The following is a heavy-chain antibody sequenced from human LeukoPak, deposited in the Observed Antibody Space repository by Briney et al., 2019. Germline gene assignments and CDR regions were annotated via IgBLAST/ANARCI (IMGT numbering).Heavy chain of an antibody. V-gene: IGHV3-33*01. D-gene: IGHD2-2*01. J-gene: IGHJ4*02. Sequence: GRSLRLSCAASGFTFSNYGMQWVRQAPGKGLEWLAVIWYDGSQKYYVDSVKGRFTISREDSKNTLYLQMNSLRVEDTAMYYCARDYCSTTTCLDYWGQGTLVTVSS. CDR2: IWYDGSQK. CDR1: GFTFSNYG. CDR3: ARDYCSTTTCLDY.